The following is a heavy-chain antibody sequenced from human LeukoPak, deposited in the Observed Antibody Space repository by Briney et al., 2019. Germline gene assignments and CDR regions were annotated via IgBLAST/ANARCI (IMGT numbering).Heavy chain of an antibody. Sequence: SETLSLTCAVYGGSFSGYYWSWIRQPPGKGLEWIGEINHSGSTNYNPSLKSRVTISVDTSKNQFSLKLSSVTAADTAVYYCARAVNQRDFDYWGQGTLVTVSS. CDR2: INHSGST. J-gene: IGHJ4*02. CDR1: GGSFSGYY. D-gene: IGHD1-14*01. V-gene: IGHV4-34*01. CDR3: ARAVNQRDFDY.